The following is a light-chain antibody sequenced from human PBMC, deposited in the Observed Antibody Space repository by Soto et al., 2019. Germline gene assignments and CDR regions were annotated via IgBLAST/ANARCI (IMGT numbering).Light chain of an antibody. V-gene: IGKV1-5*01. CDR3: QQYNSYWT. CDR2: DAS. Sequence: DIQITQSPSTLSASVGDRVTITCRASQSISSWLAWYQQKPGKAPKLLIYDASSLESGVPSRFSGSGSGTEFTLTISSLQPDDFATYYCQQYNSYWTFGQGTEVDI. CDR1: QSISSW. J-gene: IGKJ1*01.